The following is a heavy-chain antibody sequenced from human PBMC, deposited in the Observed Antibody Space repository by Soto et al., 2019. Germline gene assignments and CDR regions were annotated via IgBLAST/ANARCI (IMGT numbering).Heavy chain of an antibody. V-gene: IGHV4-4*02. CDR1: GASISSTSSGDW. CDR3: AKMVGATLVDY. CDR2: IHHSGNT. Sequence: QVQLQESGPGLVKPSGTLSLICTVSGASISSTSSGDWWSWVRQTPGKGLEWIGEIHHSGNTNYTPSLKXRXSXSXXKSKTQFPLRLSSVTAADTAVYYCAKMVGATLVDYWGQGSLVTVSS. J-gene: IGHJ4*02. D-gene: IGHD1-26*01.